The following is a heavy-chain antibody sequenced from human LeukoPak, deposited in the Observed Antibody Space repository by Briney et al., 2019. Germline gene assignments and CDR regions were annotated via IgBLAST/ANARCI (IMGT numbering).Heavy chain of an antibody. CDR3: AKEQGWFGECSTY. V-gene: IGHV3-23*01. J-gene: IGHJ4*02. D-gene: IGHD3-10*01. CDR2: IGGNGGST. Sequence: PGGSLRLSCAASGFTPSSYAMSWVRPAPGKGLEWVSAIGGNGGSTYYAESVKGRFTISRDNSKNTLYLQMDSLRADDTALYYCAKEQGWFGECSTYWGQGTLVTVSS. CDR1: GFTPSSYA.